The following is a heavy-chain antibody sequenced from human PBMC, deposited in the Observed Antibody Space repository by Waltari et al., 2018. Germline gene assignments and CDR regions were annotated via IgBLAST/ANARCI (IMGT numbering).Heavy chain of an antibody. CDR1: GYTFINYE. J-gene: IGHJ5*02. CDR2: LNPHSGAT. CDR3: ARGRDVFANFDYNWFDP. Sequence: QVQLVQSGAEVLKPGASVKVSCQASGYTFINYEINWVRQATGQGLEWLGWLNPHSGATAYAQKFQGRITMTWDTSMITAYMELSNLRSDDTAVLYCARGRDVFANFDYNWFDPWGQGTLVTVSS. D-gene: IGHD2-21*01. V-gene: IGHV1-8*02.